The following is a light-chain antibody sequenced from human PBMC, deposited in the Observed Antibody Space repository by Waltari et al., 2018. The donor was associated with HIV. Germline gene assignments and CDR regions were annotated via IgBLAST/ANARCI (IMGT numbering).Light chain of an antibody. CDR3: SSYTSSSALGV. J-gene: IGLJ2*01. V-gene: IGLV2-14*03. Sequence: QSALTQPASVSGSPGQSITISCTGPSSDVGGYNYVSWYQQNPGKAPKPMIYDVSNRPSGGSPRCSGSKSGNTVSLTISGLQAEDEADYYCSSYTSSSALGVFGGGTKLTVL. CDR1: SSDVGGYNY. CDR2: DVS.